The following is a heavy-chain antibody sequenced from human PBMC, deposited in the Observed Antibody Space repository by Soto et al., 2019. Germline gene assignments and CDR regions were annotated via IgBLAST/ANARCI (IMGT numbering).Heavy chain of an antibody. D-gene: IGHD3-9*01. CDR2: IWYDGSNK. J-gene: IGHJ3*02. CDR3: VGLTGYYSPSDAFDI. V-gene: IGHV3-33*01. Sequence: PGGSLRLSCAASEFTFSSYGMHWVRQAPGKGLEWVAVIWYDGSNKYCADSVKGRFTISRDNSKNTLYLQMNSLRAEDTAVYYCVGLTGYYSPSDAFDIWGQGTMVTVSS. CDR1: EFTFSSYG.